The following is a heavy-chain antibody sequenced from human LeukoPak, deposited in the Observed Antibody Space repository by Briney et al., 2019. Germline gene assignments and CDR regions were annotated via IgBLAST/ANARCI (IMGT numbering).Heavy chain of an antibody. Sequence: SETLSLTSTVSGGSISSYCWSWIRQPPGEGLEWIGYIYYSGSTNYNPSLKSRVTISVDTSKNQFSLKLSTVTAADTAVYYCARDSSGWQGGFEYWGQGTLVTVSS. V-gene: IGHV4-59*12. D-gene: IGHD6-19*01. CDR3: ARDSSGWQGGFEY. CDR1: GGSISSYC. J-gene: IGHJ4*02. CDR2: IYYSGST.